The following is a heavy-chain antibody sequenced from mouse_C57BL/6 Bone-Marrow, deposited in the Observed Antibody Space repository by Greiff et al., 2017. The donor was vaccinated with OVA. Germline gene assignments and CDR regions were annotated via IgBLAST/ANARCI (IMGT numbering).Heavy chain of an antibody. CDR2: INPYNGGT. V-gene: IGHV1-19*01. Sequence: EVQLQQSGPVLVKPGASVKMSCKASGYTFTDYYMNWVKQSHGKSLEWIGVINPYNGGTSYNQKFKGKATLTVAKSSSTAYMELNSLTSEDSAVYYCARRDYGSSLFYWYFDVWGTGTTVTVSS. J-gene: IGHJ1*03. D-gene: IGHD1-1*01. CDR3: ARRDYGSSLFYWYFDV. CDR1: GYTFTDYY.